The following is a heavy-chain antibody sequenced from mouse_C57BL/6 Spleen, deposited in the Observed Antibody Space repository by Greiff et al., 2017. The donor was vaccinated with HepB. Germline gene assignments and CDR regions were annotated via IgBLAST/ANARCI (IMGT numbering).Heavy chain of an antibody. Sequence: VQLQQSGPELVKPGASVKMSCKASGYTFTDYNMHWVKQSHGKSLEWIGYINPNNGGTSYNQKFKGKATLTVNKSSSTAYMELRSLTSEDSAVYYCAIDYYGSSHGYFDVWGTGTTVTVSS. CDR3: AIDYYGSSHGYFDV. CDR2: INPNNGGT. V-gene: IGHV1-22*01. J-gene: IGHJ1*03. CDR1: GYTFTDYN. D-gene: IGHD1-1*01.